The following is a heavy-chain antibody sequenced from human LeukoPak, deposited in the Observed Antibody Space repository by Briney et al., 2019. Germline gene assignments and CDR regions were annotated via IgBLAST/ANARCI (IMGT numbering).Heavy chain of an antibody. CDR1: RGSISSYY. CDR2: IDNSGNT. Sequence: PSETLSLTCTVSRGSISSYYWSWIRQPPGKGLEWIGYIDNSGNTNSNPSLKSRVTMSVDTSKNQFSPKLSSVIAADTAVYYCARGRITIFGVVIPHFDNWGQGTLVTVSS. D-gene: IGHD3-3*01. CDR3: ARGRITIFGVVIPHFDN. J-gene: IGHJ4*02. V-gene: IGHV4-59*01.